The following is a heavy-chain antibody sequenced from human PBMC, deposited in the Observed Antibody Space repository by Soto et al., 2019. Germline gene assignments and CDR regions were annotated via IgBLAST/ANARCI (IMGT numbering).Heavy chain of an antibody. D-gene: IGHD3-3*01. CDR2: INPATGAA. Sequence: QLHLVQSGAVVKKPGASVTVSCSASGYPVTAYYMHWVRQAPGRGLEWMGGINPATGAAKYTQTLQGRVTMTRDTSTSTVFMELGGLTSEDTAGFSCAIGGGVGVAGSAAFDMWGQGTLVTVSS. J-gene: IGHJ3*02. CDR1: GYPVTAYY. V-gene: IGHV1-2*02. CDR3: AIGGGVGVAGSAAFDM.